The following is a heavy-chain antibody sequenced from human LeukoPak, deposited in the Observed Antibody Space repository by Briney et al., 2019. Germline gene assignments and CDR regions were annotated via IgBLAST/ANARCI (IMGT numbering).Heavy chain of an antibody. CDR2: IYPGDSQT. D-gene: IGHD3-3*01. CDR1: GYSFANYW. Sequence: GESLKISCKGSGYSFANYWIGWVRQMPGKGLEWMGIIYPGDSQTRYSPSFQGQVTISADKFISTAYLQWSSLKASDTAIYYCARSSVNWFYPWGQGTLVTVSS. V-gene: IGHV5-51*01. J-gene: IGHJ5*02. CDR3: ARSSVNWFYP.